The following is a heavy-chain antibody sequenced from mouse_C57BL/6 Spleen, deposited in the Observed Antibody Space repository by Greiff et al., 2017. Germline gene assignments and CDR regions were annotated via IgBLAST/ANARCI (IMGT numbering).Heavy chain of an antibody. D-gene: IGHD2-4*01. Sequence: LVKPGASVKLSCKASGYTFTEYTIHWVKQRSGQGLEWIGWFYPGSGSIKYNEKFKDKATLTADKSSSTVYMELSRLTSEDSAVYFCARHEDGGYDYDGGAWFAYWGQGTLVTVSA. CDR3: ARHEDGGYDYDGGAWFAY. CDR1: GYTFTEYT. J-gene: IGHJ3*01. V-gene: IGHV1-62-2*01. CDR2: FYPGSGSI.